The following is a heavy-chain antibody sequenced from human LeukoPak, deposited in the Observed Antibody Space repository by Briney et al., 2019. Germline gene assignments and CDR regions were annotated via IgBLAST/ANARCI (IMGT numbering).Heavy chain of an antibody. CDR1: GFTFSSYG. J-gene: IGHJ4*02. D-gene: IGHD6-13*01. CDR3: AKDSHGYGDY. V-gene: IGHV3-30*18. CDR2: ISYDGSNK. Sequence: GGSLRLSCAASGFTFSSYGMHWVRQAPGKGLEWVAVISYDGSNKYYADSVKGRFTISRDNSKNTLYLQMSSLRAEDTAVYYCAKDSHGYGDYWGQGALVTVSS.